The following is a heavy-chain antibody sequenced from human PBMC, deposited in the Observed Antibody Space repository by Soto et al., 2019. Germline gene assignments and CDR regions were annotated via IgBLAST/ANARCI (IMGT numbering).Heavy chain of an antibody. CDR3: ARHRHPRGTVGATSPLDP. J-gene: IGHJ5*02. CDR1: GFSVSSNY. CDR2: HYSGGST. Sequence: GGSLRLSCAISGFSVSSNYLSWVRQAPGKGLEWVSVHYSGGSTYYADSVQGRFTISRDKSNNTLYLQMRRVRAEDTAVYFCARHRHPRGTVGATSPLDPWGQGTQVTVSS. V-gene: IGHV3-53*01. D-gene: IGHD1-26*01.